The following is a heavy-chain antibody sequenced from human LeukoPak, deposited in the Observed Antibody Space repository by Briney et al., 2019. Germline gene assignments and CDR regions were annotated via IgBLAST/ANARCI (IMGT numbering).Heavy chain of an antibody. Sequence: SETLSLTCGVYGGSVSGYYWNWIRQPPGKGLEGIGEINHSGSTSYNPSLKSRVTISLDTSKNQFSLKLRSVTAADQAVYYCASRGDPRSSGYYHATNYYGMDVWGRGTTVTVSS. J-gene: IGHJ6*02. CDR3: ASRGDPRSSGYYHATNYYGMDV. CDR1: GGSVSGYY. V-gene: IGHV4-34*01. CDR2: INHSGST. D-gene: IGHD3-22*01.